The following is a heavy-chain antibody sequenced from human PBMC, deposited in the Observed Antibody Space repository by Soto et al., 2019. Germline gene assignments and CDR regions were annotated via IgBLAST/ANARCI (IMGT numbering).Heavy chain of an antibody. CDR2: ISGSGGST. D-gene: IGHD6-13*01. CDR1: GFTFSSYA. CDR3: AKDKHDAIAAALDY. V-gene: IGHV3-23*01. J-gene: IGHJ4*02. Sequence: GESLKISCAASGFTFSSYAMSWVRQAPGKGLEWVSAISGSGGSTYYADSVKGRFTISRDNSKNTLYLQMNSLRAEDTAVYYCAKDKHDAIAAALDYWGQGTLVTVSS.